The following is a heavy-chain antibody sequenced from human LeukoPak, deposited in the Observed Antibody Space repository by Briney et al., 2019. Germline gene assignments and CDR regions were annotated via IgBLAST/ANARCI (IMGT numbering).Heavy chain of an antibody. Sequence: ASVKVSFKASSYTFTSYGISWVRQAPGQGLEWMGWISAYNGNTNYAQKLQGRVTMTTDTSTSTAYMELRSLRSDDTAVYYCARYSSSAPYYYYYYGMDVWGQGTTVTVSS. V-gene: IGHV1-18*01. CDR2: ISAYNGNT. CDR1: SYTFTSYG. CDR3: ARYSSSAPYYYYYYGMDV. D-gene: IGHD6-6*01. J-gene: IGHJ6*02.